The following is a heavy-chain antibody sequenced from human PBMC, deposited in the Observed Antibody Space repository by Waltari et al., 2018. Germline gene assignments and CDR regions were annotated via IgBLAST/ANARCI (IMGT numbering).Heavy chain of an antibody. CDR2: IYSGGIT. CDR3: ARAESGGMFDYHYGMDV. J-gene: IGHJ6*02. CDR1: GFTGNTRY. Sequence: ELQLVESGGGLIQPGGSLRVTCEAAGFTGNTRYMSWVRQALGKGLEWISGIYSGGITYYADSVKGRFTISRDSYRNTLSLQMISLRAEDTAVYYCARAESGGMFDYHYGMDVWGQGTTVTVSS. D-gene: IGHD2-15*01. V-gene: IGHV3-53*01.